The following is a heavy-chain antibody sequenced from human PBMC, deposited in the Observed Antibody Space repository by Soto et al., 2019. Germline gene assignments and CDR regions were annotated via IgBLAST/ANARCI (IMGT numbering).Heavy chain of an antibody. V-gene: IGHV4-4*02. D-gene: IGHD2-2*01. J-gene: IGHJ5*02. CDR2: IYHSGST. Sequence: SETLSLTCAVSGGSISSSNWWSWVRQPPGKGLEWIGEIYHSGSTNYNPSLKSRVTISVDKSKNQFYLKLSSVTAADTAVYYCAARRAAYSCSSNSCYNWFDPWGQGTLVTVSS. CDR1: GGSISSSNW. CDR3: AARRAAYSCSSNSCYNWFDP.